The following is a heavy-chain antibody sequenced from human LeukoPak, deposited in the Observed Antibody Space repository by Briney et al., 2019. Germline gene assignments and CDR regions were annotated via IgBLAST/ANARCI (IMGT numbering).Heavy chain of an antibody. CDR2: ISYGGSNK. CDR1: GFTFSSYG. Sequence: GGSLRPSCAASGFTFSSYGMHWVRQAPGKGLEWVAVISYGGSNKYYADSVKGRFTISRDNSKNTLYLQMNSLRAEDTAVYYCAKVLLRLGELSPFDYWGQGTLVTVSS. V-gene: IGHV3-30*18. D-gene: IGHD3-16*02. J-gene: IGHJ4*02. CDR3: AKVLLRLGELSPFDY.